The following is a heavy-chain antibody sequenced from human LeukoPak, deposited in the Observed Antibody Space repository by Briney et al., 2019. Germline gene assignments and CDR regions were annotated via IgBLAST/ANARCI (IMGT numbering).Heavy chain of an antibody. D-gene: IGHD2-15*01. V-gene: IGHV4-39*01. J-gene: IGHJ5*02. Sequence: SETLSLTCTVSGGYISSSSYYWGWIRQPPGKGLEWIGSIYYSGSTYYNPSLKSRVTISVDTSKNQFSLKLSSVTAADTAVYYCARRCSGGSCYHNWFDPWGQGTLVTVSS. CDR3: ARRCSGGSCYHNWFDP. CDR1: GGYISSSSYY. CDR2: IYYSGST.